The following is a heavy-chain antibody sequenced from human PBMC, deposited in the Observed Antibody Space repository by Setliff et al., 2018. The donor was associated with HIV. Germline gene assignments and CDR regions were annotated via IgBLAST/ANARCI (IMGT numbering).Heavy chain of an antibody. CDR1: RDSIRNGAYY. J-gene: IGHJ4*02. Sequence: SETLSLTCTVSRDSIRNGAYYWGWIRQPPGKGLEWIGSIYYSGSAYYNPSFKSRVTLSVDTSENQFSLRLSSGTAADTAVYFCARGGTVSADFDSWGQGSLVTVSS. D-gene: IGHD6-19*01. CDR2: IYYSGSA. CDR3: ARGGTVSADFDS. V-gene: IGHV4-39*07.